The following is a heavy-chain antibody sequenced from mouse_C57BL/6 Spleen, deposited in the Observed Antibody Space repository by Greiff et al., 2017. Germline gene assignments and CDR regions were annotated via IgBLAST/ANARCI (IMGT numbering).Heavy chain of an antibody. CDR2: LWTGGGT. D-gene: IGHD1-1*01. J-gene: IGHJ3*01. Sequence: VKLVESGPGLVAPSQSLSITCTVSGFSLTSYAISWVRQPPGKGLEWLGVLWTGGGTNYNSALKSRLSISKDNSKSQVFLKMNSLQTDDTARYYCARRDYYGSSSFAYWGQGTLVTVSA. CDR3: ARRDYYGSSSFAY. V-gene: IGHV2-9-1*01. CDR1: GFSLTSYA.